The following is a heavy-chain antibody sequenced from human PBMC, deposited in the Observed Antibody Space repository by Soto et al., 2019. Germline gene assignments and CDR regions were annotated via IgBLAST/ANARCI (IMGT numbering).Heavy chain of an antibody. CDR1: GGSFSGYY. D-gene: IGHD1-26*01. Sequence: SETLSLTCAVYGGSFSGYYWSWIRQPPGKGLDWIGEINHSGSTNYNPSLKSRVTISVDTSKNQFSLKLSSVTAADTAVYYCARVLQYSGSYSTVFGRAFDIWGQGTMVTVSS. CDR3: ARVLQYSGSYSTVFGRAFDI. CDR2: INHSGST. J-gene: IGHJ3*02. V-gene: IGHV4-34*01.